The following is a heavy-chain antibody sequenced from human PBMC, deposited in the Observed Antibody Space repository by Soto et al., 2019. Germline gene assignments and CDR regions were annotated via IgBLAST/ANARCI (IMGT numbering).Heavy chain of an antibody. D-gene: IGHD4-17*01. CDR2: IRSKANSYAT. V-gene: IGHV3-73*02. J-gene: IGHJ6*02. Sequence: EVQLVESGGGLVQPGGSLKLSCAASGFTFSGSAMHWVRQASGQGLEWVGRIRSKANSYATAYAASVKGRFTISRDDSKNTAYLQMNSLKTEDTAVYYCLTTVVNLNGMDVWGQGTTVTVSS. CDR1: GFTFSGSA. CDR3: LTTVVNLNGMDV.